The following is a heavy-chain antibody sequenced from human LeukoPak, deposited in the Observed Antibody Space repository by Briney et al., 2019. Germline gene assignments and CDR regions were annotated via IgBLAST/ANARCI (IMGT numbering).Heavy chain of an antibody. D-gene: IGHD2-15*01. CDR3: WLEKVVAAYFDS. CDR1: GGSISSGNYY. J-gene: IGHJ4*02. V-gene: IGHV4-39*07. CDR2: IYSGGIT. Sequence: SETLSLTCTVSGGSISSGNYYWSWIRQPAGKGLEWIGSIYSGGITYYNPSLKSRVTISEDTSKNQFSLKMTSMTAADTAIYYCWLEKVVAAYFDSWGQGTLVTVSS.